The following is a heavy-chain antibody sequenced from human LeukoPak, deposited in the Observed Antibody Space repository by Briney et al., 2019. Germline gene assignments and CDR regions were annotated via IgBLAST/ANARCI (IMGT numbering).Heavy chain of an antibody. CDR3: AHSWDNWNQGGYYFDY. CDR2: IDWDDDK. CDR1: GLSLSTSGIC. V-gene: IGHV2-70*11. D-gene: IGHD1-1*01. Sequence: SGPTLVNPTQTLTLTCTFSGLSLSTSGICVSWIRQPPGKALEWLARIDWDDDKYYSTSLKTRLTISKDTSKNQVVLTMTNMDPVDTATYYCAHSWDNWNQGGYYFDYWGQGTLVTVSS. J-gene: IGHJ4*02.